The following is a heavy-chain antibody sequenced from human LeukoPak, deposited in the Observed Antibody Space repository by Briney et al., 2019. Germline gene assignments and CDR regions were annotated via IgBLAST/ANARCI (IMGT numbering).Heavy chain of an antibody. V-gene: IGHV4-38-2*02. CDR1: GYSINSGYY. Sequence: SETLSLTCTVSGYSINSGYYWGWVRQPPGKVLEWIGSIYYTGTTYYNPSLKSRVTVSVDTSKNQFSLELRSVTAADTAVYYCARPSVHYGSGTHYVHFDYWGQGTLVTVSS. CDR2: IYYTGTT. CDR3: ARPSVHYGSGTHYVHFDY. D-gene: IGHD3-10*01. J-gene: IGHJ4*02.